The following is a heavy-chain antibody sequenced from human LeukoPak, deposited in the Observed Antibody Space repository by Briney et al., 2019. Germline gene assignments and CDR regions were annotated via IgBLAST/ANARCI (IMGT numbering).Heavy chain of an antibody. V-gene: IGHV4-59*11. Sequence: SETLSLTCTVSGDSIRSHYWSWLRQPPGKGLEWIGYIYYSGSTNYNPPLKSRVTISVDTSKNQFSLKLSSVTAADTAVYYCASVGVSGSGSYLRPYAIDYWGQGTLVTVSS. D-gene: IGHD3-10*01. CDR2: IYYSGST. CDR3: ASVGVSGSGSYLRPYAIDY. CDR1: GDSIRSHY. J-gene: IGHJ4*02.